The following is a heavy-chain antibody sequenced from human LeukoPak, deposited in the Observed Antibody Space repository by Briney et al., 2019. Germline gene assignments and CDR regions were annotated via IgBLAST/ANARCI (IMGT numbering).Heavy chain of an antibody. Sequence: ASVKVSCKASGGTFSSYAISWVRQAPGQGLEWMGGIIPIFGTANYAQKFQGRVTITADESTSTAYMELSSLRSEDTAVYYCARELYGSGSYYNVKDYWGQGTLVTVSS. J-gene: IGHJ4*02. CDR1: GGTFSSYA. CDR3: ARELYGSGSYYNVKDY. D-gene: IGHD3-10*01. CDR2: IIPIFGTA. V-gene: IGHV1-69*13.